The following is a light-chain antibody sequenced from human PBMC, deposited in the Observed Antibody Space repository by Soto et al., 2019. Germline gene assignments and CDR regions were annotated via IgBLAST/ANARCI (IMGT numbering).Light chain of an antibody. J-gene: IGKJ5*01. Sequence: IPMTPAPSSPSSTLGDKITITFPASQSISSYLNWYQQKPGKAPKLLIYAASSLQSGVPSRFSGSGSGTDFTLTISSLQPEDFATYYCQQSYSTPGVTFGQGTRLEIK. V-gene: IGKV1-39*01. CDR1: QSISSY. CDR2: AAS. CDR3: QQSYSTPGVT.